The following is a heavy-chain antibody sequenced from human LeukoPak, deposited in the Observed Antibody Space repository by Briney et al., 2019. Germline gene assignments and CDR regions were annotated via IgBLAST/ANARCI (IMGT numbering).Heavy chain of an antibody. V-gene: IGHV3-23*01. CDR2: ISGSGGST. J-gene: IGHJ4*02. D-gene: IGHD4-23*01. CDR3: ARDDGGNFNDALDI. CDR1: GFTFSSCD. Sequence: GGTLKLSCAASGFTFSSCDMSWVRQPPGKGLEWVSAISGSGGSTSYADSVKGRFTISRDNSKNTLYLQMNTLRAEDTAVYYCARDDGGNFNDALDIWGQGTLVTVSS.